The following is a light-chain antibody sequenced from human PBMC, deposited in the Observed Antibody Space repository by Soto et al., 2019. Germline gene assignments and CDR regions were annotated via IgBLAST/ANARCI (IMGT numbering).Light chain of an antibody. V-gene: IGLV2-14*01. J-gene: IGLJ3*02. CDR1: SSDVGGYNF. Sequence: QSVLTQPASVSGSPGQSITISCTGTSSDVGGYNFVSWFQQRPGKAPQLLIYDVSHRPSGVSNRFSGSKSGNTASLTISGVQAEDEADYHCSSYTSSGTLVVFGGGTQLTVL. CDR3: SSYTSSGTLVV. CDR2: DVS.